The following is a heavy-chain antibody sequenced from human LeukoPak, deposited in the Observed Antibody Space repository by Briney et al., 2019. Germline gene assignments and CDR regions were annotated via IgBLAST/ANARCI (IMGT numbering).Heavy chain of an antibody. V-gene: IGHV3-23*01. J-gene: IGHJ3*02. Sequence: AGGSLRLSCAASGFTFSSYAMSWVRQAPGKGLEWVSGINGRGGSTYYADSVKGRFTISRDNSKNTLYLQMNSLRVEDTAVYHCAKGPLVTFDIWGQGTMVTVSS. D-gene: IGHD2-8*02. CDR1: GFTFSSYA. CDR2: INGRGGST. CDR3: AKGPLVTFDI.